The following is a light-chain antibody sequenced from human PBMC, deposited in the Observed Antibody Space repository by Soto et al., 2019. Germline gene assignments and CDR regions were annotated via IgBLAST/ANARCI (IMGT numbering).Light chain of an antibody. Sequence: DIQMTQSPSSLSASVGGRVTITFPASQSISSYLNWYQQKPGKAPKLLIYAASSLQSGVPSRFSGSGSGTDFTLTIAGLQPEDSASYFCQQSISAPLTFGGGTKVDIK. J-gene: IGKJ4*01. CDR2: AAS. V-gene: IGKV1-39*01. CDR1: QSISSY. CDR3: QQSISAPLT.